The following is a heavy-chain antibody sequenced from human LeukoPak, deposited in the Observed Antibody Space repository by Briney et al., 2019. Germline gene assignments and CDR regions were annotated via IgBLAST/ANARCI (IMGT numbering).Heavy chain of an antibody. D-gene: IGHD3-22*01. CDR2: IYTSGST. CDR1: GGSISSYY. V-gene: IGHV4-4*07. J-gene: IGHJ4*02. CDR3: ARESTYYYDSSGYYHFDY. Sequence: PSETLSLTCTVSGGSISSYYWSWIRQPAGKGLEWIGRIYTSGSTNYNPSPKSRVTMSVDTSKNQFSLKLSSVTAADTAVYYCARESTYYYDSSGYYHFDYWGQGTLVTVSS.